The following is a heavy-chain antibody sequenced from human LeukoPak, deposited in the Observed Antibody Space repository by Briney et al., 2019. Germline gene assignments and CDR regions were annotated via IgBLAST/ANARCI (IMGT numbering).Heavy chain of an antibody. CDR3: ARDTPSSGFDY. V-gene: IGHV3-7*03. D-gene: IGHD3-10*01. Sequence: GGSRRLSCATAGFTFSGYWMTWARQAPGKGLEWVANINEDGSEKYYVGSVKGRFTIFRDNAKSSLYLQMNSLRPEDTAVYYCARDTPSSGFDYWGQGTQVTVSS. CDR2: INEDGSEK. CDR1: GFTFSGYW. J-gene: IGHJ4*02.